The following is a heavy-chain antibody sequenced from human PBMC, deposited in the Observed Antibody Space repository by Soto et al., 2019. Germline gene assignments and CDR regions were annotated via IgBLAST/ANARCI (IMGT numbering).Heavy chain of an antibody. CDR3: ARDPGIAAAGTDY. D-gene: IGHD6-13*01. CDR2: IWYDGSNK. J-gene: IGHJ4*02. V-gene: IGHV3-33*01. CDR1: GFTFSSYG. Sequence: QVQLVESGGGVVQPGRSLRLSCAASGFTFSSYGMHWVRQAPGKGLEWVAVIWYDGSNKYYADSVKGRFTISRDNSKNTLYLQMNSLRAEDTAVYYCARDPGIAAAGTDYWGQGTLVTVSS.